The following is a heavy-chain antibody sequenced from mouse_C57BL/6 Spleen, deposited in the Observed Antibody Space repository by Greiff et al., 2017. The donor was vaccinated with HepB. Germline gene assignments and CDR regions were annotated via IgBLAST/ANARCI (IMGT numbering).Heavy chain of an antibody. Sequence: VQLQQPGAELVKPGASVKMSCKASGYTFTSYWITWVKQRPGQGLEWIGDIYPGSGSTNYNEKFKSKATLTVDTSSSTAYMQLSSLTSEDSAVYYWARGVTTGVALYWYFDVWGTGTTVTVSS. CDR3: ARGVTTGVALYWYFDV. D-gene: IGHD1-1*01. J-gene: IGHJ1*03. V-gene: IGHV1-55*01. CDR2: IYPGSGST. CDR1: GYTFTSYW.